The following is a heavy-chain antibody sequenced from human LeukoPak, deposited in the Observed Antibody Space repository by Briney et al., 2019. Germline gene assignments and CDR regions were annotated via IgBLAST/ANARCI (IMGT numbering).Heavy chain of an antibody. CDR2: ISSSGSTI. Sequence: GGSLRLSCAASGFTFSSAGMTWVRQAPGKGLEWVSYISSSGSTIYYADSVKGRFTISRDNAKNSLYLQMNSLRAEDTAVYYCAELGITMIGGVWGKGTTVTISS. CDR1: GFTFSSAG. J-gene: IGHJ6*04. CDR3: AELGITMIGGV. V-gene: IGHV3-48*04. D-gene: IGHD3-10*02.